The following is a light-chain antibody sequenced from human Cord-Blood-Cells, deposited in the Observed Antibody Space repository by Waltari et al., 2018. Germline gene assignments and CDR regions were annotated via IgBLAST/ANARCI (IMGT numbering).Light chain of an antibody. V-gene: IGLV2-14*03. Sequence: QSALTKPASVSGYPGQSIPISCTGNRCDVAGYNYFSWYQQHPGNAPKLMIYDVSNRPSGVSNRFAGSKSGNTASLTISGLQAEDEAYYYCSSYTSSSTLVFGGGTKLTVL. CDR3: SSYTSSSTLV. CDR2: DVS. CDR1: RCDVAGYNY. J-gene: IGLJ3*02.